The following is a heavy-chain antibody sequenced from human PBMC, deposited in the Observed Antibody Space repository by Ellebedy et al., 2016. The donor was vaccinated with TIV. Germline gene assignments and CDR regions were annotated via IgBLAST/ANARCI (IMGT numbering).Heavy chain of an antibody. V-gene: IGHV1-46*01. CDR3: ARDLSFDY. D-gene: IGHD2/OR15-2a*01. CDR1: GYTFTGYF. Sequence: ASAKVSCKASGYTFTGYFMHWVRQSPGEGLEWMGVINPSGGSTSYEQKFQGRVTMTRDTSTGTVYMELRSLRSEDTAVYYCARDLSFDYWGQGTLITVSS. J-gene: IGHJ4*02. CDR2: INPSGGST.